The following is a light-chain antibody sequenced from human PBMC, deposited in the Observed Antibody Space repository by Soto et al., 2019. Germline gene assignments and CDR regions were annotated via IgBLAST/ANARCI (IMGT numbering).Light chain of an antibody. Sequence: QSALTQPPSASGSPGQSVTISCTGTSSDVGGYKFVSWYQQHPGKAPKLIIYEVNQRPSGVPDRFSGSKSDNTASLAVSGLQVEDEADYYCSSYAGSNNLLFGGGTKLTVL. CDR2: EVN. V-gene: IGLV2-8*01. CDR1: SSDVGGYKF. CDR3: SSYAGSNNLL. J-gene: IGLJ2*01.